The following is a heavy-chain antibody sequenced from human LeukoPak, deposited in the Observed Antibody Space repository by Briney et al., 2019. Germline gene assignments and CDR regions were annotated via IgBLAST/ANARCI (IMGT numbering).Heavy chain of an antibody. CDR2: ISYDGSNK. V-gene: IGHV3-30-3*01. J-gene: IGHJ6*02. Sequence: GGSLRLSCAASGFTFSSYAMHWVPQAPGKGLEWVAVISYDGSNKYYADSVKGRFTISRDNSKNTLYLQMNSLRAEDTAVYYCAREDYYDSSPGDVWGQGTTVTVSS. CDR3: AREDYYDSSPGDV. D-gene: IGHD3-22*01. CDR1: GFTFSSYA.